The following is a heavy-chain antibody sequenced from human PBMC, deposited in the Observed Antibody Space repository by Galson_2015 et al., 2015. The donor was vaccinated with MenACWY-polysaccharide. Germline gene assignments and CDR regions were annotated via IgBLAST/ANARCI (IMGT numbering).Heavy chain of an antibody. CDR3: ASGTSIAVAVFYYFDY. D-gene: IGHD6-19*01. CDR1: GFTFSDYY. V-gene: IGHV3-11*01. J-gene: IGHJ4*02. CDR2: ISSSGSTI. Sequence: SLRLSCAASGFTFSDYYMSWIRQAPGKGLEWVSYISSSGSTIYYADSVKGRFTISRDNAKNSLYLQMNSLRAEDTAVYYCASGTSIAVAVFYYFDYWAREPWSPSPQ.